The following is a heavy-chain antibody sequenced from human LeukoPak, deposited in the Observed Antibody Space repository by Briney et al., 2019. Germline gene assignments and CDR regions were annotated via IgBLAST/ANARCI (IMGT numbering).Heavy chain of an antibody. Sequence: SETLSLSCTVSGDSISSKNLYWAWIRQPPGKGLEWIGSISSTGSAYYNPSLKSRVTMSEDTSRNQFSLKLSSVTAADTAVYFCARATDTPMVGYYPDHWGQGTLVTVSS. CDR1: GDSISSKNLY. V-gene: IGHV4-39*07. D-gene: IGHD5-18*01. CDR2: ISSTGSA. CDR3: ARATDTPMVGYYPDH. J-gene: IGHJ4*02.